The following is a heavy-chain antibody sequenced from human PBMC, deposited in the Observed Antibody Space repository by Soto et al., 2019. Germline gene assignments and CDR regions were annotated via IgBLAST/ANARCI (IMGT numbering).Heavy chain of an antibody. J-gene: IGHJ4*02. CDR2: ISYDGSNK. V-gene: IGHV3-30-3*01. Sequence: QVQLVESGGGVVQPGRSLRLSCAASGFTFSSYAMHWVRQAPGKGLEWVAVISYDGSNKYYADSVKGRVTISRDKSKTTLYLQMNSLRAEDTAVYYCARGTFWSGYYLDYWGQGTLVTVSS. CDR1: GFTFSSYA. D-gene: IGHD3-3*01. CDR3: ARGTFWSGYYLDY.